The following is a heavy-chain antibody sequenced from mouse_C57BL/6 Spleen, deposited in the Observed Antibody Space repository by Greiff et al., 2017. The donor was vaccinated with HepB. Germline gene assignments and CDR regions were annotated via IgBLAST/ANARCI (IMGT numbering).Heavy chain of an antibody. J-gene: IGHJ2*01. Sequence: EVKLVESGEGLVKPGGSLKLSCAASGFTFSSYAMSWVRQTPEKRLEWVAYISSGGDYIYYADTVKGRFTISRDNARNTLYLQMSSLKSEDTAMYYCIRVGSSSGFDYWGQGTTLTVSS. V-gene: IGHV5-9-1*02. CDR3: IRVGSSSGFDY. CDR1: GFTFSSYA. CDR2: ISSGGDYI. D-gene: IGHD1-1*01.